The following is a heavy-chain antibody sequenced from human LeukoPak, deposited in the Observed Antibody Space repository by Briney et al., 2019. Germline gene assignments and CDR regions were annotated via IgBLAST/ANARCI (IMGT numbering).Heavy chain of an antibody. Sequence: SETLSLTCTVSGGSISSYYWSWIRQPPGKGLEWIGYIYYSGSTNYNPSLKSRVTMSVDTSKNQFSLKLSSVTAADTAVYYCARDLTAYCGGDCLNWFDPWGQGTLVTVSS. CDR3: ARDLTAYCGGDCLNWFDP. D-gene: IGHD2-21*01. CDR1: GGSISSYY. CDR2: IYYSGST. V-gene: IGHV4-59*12. J-gene: IGHJ5*02.